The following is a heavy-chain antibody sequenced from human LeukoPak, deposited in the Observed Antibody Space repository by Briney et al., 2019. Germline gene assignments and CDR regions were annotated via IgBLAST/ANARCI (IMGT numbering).Heavy chain of an antibody. D-gene: IGHD2-2*01. Sequence: GASVKVSCKASGYTFTGYYMHWVRQAPGQGLEWMGWINPNSGGTNYAQKFQGRVTMTRDTSISTAYMELSRLRSDDTAVYYCARGPSPIRIVVVPAVNLDYWGQGTLVTVSS. CDR2: INPNSGGT. CDR3: ARGPSPIRIVVVPAVNLDY. V-gene: IGHV1-2*02. CDR1: GYTFTGYY. J-gene: IGHJ4*02.